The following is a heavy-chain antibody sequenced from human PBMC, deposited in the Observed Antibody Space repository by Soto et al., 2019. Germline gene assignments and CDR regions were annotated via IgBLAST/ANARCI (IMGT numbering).Heavy chain of an antibody. D-gene: IGHD3-16*01. CDR2: INHSGST. CDR1: GGSFSGYY. CDR3: ARGGQLKRIMITFVDY. V-gene: IGHV4-34*01. Sequence: SETLSLTCAVYGGSFSGYYWSWIRQPPGKGLEWIGEINHSGSTNYNPSLKSRVTISVDTSRNQFSLKLSSVTAADTAVYYCARGGQLKRIMITFVDYWGQGTLVTVSS. J-gene: IGHJ4*02.